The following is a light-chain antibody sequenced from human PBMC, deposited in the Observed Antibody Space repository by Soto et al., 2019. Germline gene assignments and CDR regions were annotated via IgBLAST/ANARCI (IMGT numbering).Light chain of an antibody. V-gene: IGLV7-46*01. Sequence: QAVVTQEPSLSVSPGETVTLTCGSSTGAVTNGHYPYWFQQKPGQAPRPLIYATTNRHSWTPARFSGSLLGGKAALTISGAQPEDEAEYYCLLSYNGPYVFGTGTKVTVL. CDR3: LLSYNGPYV. CDR1: TGAVTNGHY. J-gene: IGLJ1*01. CDR2: ATT.